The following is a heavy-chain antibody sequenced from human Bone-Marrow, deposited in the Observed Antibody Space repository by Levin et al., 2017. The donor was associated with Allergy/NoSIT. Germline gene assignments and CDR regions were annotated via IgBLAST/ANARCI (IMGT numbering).Heavy chain of an antibody. V-gene: IGHV3-74*01. CDR1: GFTFSSYW. D-gene: IGHD3-10*01. CDR3: ARDGVGDGSGSDTPFFDY. CDR2: INSDGSST. J-gene: IGHJ4*02. Sequence: GESLKISCAASGFTFSSYWMHWVRQAPGKGLVWVSRINSDGSSTSYADSVKGRFTISRDNAKNTLYLQMNSLRAEDTAVYYCARDGVGDGSGSDTPFFDYWGQGTLVTVSS.